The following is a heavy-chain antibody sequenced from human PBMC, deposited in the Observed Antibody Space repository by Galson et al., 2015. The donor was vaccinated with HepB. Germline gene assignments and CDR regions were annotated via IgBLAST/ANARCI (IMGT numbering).Heavy chain of an antibody. D-gene: IGHD3-22*01. Sequence: SVKVSCKASGYTFTGYQMHWVRQAPGQGLEWLGRINPNNGGTKYAQKFQGRVTVTRDTSISTAYMELSRLRSDDTAVYYCARDGFYYDNSGVTYYFDYWGQGTLATVSS. CDR3: ARDGFYYDNSGVTYYFDY. CDR2: INPNNGGT. V-gene: IGHV1-2*06. J-gene: IGHJ4*02. CDR1: GYTFTGYQ.